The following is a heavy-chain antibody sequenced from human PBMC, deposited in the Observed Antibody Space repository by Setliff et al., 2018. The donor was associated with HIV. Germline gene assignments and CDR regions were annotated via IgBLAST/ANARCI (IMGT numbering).Heavy chain of an antibody. J-gene: IGHJ6*02. Sequence: SGPTLVNPTQTLTLTCTFSGFSLTTSGVGVGWIRQPPGKALEWLAVIHWNDANHYSPSLKTRLSITKDTSKNQMVLTMANMDPVDTATYYCVHRVVWGGLDVWGQGTTVTISS. CDR2: IHWNDAN. D-gene: IGHD2-8*02. CDR3: VHRVVWGGLDV. V-gene: IGHV2-5*01. CDR1: GFSLTTSGVG.